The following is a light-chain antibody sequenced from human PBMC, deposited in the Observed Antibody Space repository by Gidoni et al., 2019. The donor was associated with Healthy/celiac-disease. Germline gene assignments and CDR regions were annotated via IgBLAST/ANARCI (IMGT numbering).Light chain of an antibody. J-gene: IGKJ1*01. CDR1: QSISSW. CDR3: QQYNSYPWT. CDR2: DAS. V-gene: IGKV1-5*01. Sequence: DIQLTQSPSTLSASVGDRVTIPCRASQSISSWLAWYQQKPGQAPKLLIYDASSLESGVPSRFSGSGSGTEFTLTISSLQPDDFATYYCQQYNSYPWTFXQXTKVEIK.